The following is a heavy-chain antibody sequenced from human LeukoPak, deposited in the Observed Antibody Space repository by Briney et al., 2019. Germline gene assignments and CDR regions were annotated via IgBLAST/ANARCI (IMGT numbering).Heavy chain of an antibody. Sequence: SQTLSLTCTVSGGSISSGSYYWSWIRQPAGKGLEWIGRIYTSGSTNYNPSLKSRVTISVDTSKNQFTLKLSSVTAADTAVYYCARDRGLYSNYPVMIDPWGQGTLVTVSS. CDR2: IYTSGST. V-gene: IGHV4-61*02. CDR1: GGSISSGSYY. CDR3: ARDRGLYSNYPVMIDP. J-gene: IGHJ5*02. D-gene: IGHD4-11*01.